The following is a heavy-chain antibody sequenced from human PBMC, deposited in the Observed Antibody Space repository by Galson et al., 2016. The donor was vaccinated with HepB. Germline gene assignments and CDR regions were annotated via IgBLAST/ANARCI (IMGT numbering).Heavy chain of an antibody. D-gene: IGHD2/OR15-2a*01. Sequence: VQLQESGPGLVKPSQTLSLTCTVSGGSFSSGFYSWTWLRQHPGKGLDWIGYIYYRGGNYSNPSLKSRVTMSVDTSKNQFSLRLSSVTAADTAVYYCARENSPEAFDIWGHGTLVTVSS. J-gene: IGHJ3*02. CDR1: GGSFSSGFYS. V-gene: IGHV4-31*03. CDR2: IYYRGGN. CDR3: ARENSPEAFDI.